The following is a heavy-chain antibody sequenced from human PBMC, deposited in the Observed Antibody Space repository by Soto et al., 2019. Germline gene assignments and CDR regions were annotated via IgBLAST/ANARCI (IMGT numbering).Heavy chain of an antibody. CDR1: GFTFSTYA. CDR2: VSGSGGTT. CDR3: AKPWRLSAHSYGPAEYDY. J-gene: IGHJ4*02. V-gene: IGHV3-23*01. Sequence: GGSLRLSCAASGFTFSTYAMSWVRQAPGEGLEYVSAVSGSGGTTYYADSVKGRFTISRDNSKNTLYLQMNSLRAEDTAVYYCAKPWRLSAHSYGPAEYDYWGKGTLVTVSS. D-gene: IGHD5-18*01.